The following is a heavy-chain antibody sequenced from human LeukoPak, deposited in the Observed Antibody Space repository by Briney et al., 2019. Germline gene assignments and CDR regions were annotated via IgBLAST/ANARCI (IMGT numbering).Heavy chain of an antibody. J-gene: IGHJ4*02. D-gene: IGHD5-12*01. CDR2: INSDGSST. Sequence: GGSLRLSCAASGFTFSSYWMHWVRQAPGKGLVWVSRINSDGSSTSYADSVKGRFTIPRDNAKNTLYLQMNSLRAEDTAVYYCARGEDYSGYDNWGQGTLVTVSS. CDR3: ARGEDYSGYDN. CDR1: GFTFSSYW. V-gene: IGHV3-74*01.